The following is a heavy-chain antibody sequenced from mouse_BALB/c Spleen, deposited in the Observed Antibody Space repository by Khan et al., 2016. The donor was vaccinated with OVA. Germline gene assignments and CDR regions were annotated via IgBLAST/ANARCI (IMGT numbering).Heavy chain of an antibody. CDR2: ILPGSGRN. V-gene: IGHV1-9*01. J-gene: IGHJ3*01. CDR3: ARGNYYGSSSWFGY. Sequence: VQLQQSGAELMKPGASVKISCKATGYTFSSYWIEWVKRRPGHGLEWIGEILPGSGRNNYNEKFKGKATFTADTSSNTAYLHLSSLTSEDSAVYYCARGNYYGSSSWFGYWGQGTLVTVSA. D-gene: IGHD1-1*01. CDR1: GYTFSSYW.